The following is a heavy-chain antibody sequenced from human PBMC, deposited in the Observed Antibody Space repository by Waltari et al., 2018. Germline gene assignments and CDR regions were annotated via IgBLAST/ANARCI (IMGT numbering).Heavy chain of an antibody. Sequence: EVQLLQSGAEVKKPGTPVKISCKVSGDTFTDNYIHWIQQAPGKGLQWMGLRDPEDGQAVYSEKFQGRVTITADTSIHTAYMELTSLTSEDTAFYYCAAALGGGISASRPFHFWGQGTMITVSS. CDR2: RDPEDGQA. CDR1: GDTFTDNY. D-gene: IGHD3-10*01. V-gene: IGHV1-69-2*01. J-gene: IGHJ3*01. CDR3: AAALGGGISASRPFHF.